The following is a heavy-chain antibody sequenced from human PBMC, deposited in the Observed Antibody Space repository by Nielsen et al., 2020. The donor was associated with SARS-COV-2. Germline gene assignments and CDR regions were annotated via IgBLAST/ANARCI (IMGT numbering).Heavy chain of an antibody. CDR3: AKRSGCGSGSILY. Sequence: GGSLRLSCAASGFSFTSYAMAWVRQAPGKGLEWVSTITASGDYTYYADSVKGRFTISRDISQNTLYLQMNSLRAEDTAVYYCAKRSGCGSGSILYWGQGTLVTVSS. CDR1: GFSFTSYA. J-gene: IGHJ4*02. D-gene: IGHD3-10*01. CDR2: ITASGDYT. V-gene: IGHV3-23*01.